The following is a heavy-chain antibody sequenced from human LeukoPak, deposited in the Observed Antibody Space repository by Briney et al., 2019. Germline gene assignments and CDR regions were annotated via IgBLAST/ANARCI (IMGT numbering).Heavy chain of an antibody. J-gene: IGHJ1*01. CDR1: GGSFSGYY. D-gene: IGHD4-17*01. Sequence: SETLSLTPAVYGGSFSGYYWSWIRQPPGKGLEWIGEINHSGSTNYNPSLKSRVAILVDTSKNQFSLQLSSVTAADTAVYYCARGHSPVTTKVSYFQHWGQGTLVTVSS. V-gene: IGHV4-34*01. CDR3: ARGHSPVTTKVSYFQH. CDR2: INHSGST.